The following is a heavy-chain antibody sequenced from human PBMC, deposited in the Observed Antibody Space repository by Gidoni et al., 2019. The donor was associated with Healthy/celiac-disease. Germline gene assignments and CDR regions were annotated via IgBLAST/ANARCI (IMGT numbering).Heavy chain of an antibody. CDR1: GFPFTSSA. D-gene: IGHD1-26*01. V-gene: IGHV1-58*01. Sequence: QMQLVQSGPDVTQPGPSVTVSCTSSGFPFTSSAVQLVRQARGQRLEWIGWIVVGSGNTNYAKKFQERVTITRDMSTSTAYMELSSLRSEDTAVYYCAADLVGATRGAFDIWGQGTMVTVSS. CDR2: IVVGSGNT. CDR3: AADLVGATRGAFDI. J-gene: IGHJ3*02.